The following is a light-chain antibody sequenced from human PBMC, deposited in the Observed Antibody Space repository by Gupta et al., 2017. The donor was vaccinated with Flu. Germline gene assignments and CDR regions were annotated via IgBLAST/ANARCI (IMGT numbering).Light chain of an antibody. Sequence: SYELTQPPSVSVAPGQTAEIPCGGNSIGRKSVHWYQQKPGQAPVLVVYDDSDRPSGIPERFSGSNSGTTATLAISRVEAGDEADYYCLVEDRDSDQQVFGPGTKVTVL. CDR3: LVEDRDSDQQV. J-gene: IGLJ1*01. CDR2: DDS. CDR1: SIGRKS. V-gene: IGLV3-21*02.